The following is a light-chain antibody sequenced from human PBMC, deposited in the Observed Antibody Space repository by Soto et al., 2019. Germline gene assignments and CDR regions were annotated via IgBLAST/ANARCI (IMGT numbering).Light chain of an antibody. CDR3: SSYTSRTTLV. J-gene: IGLJ2*01. CDR2: DVS. Sequence: QSALTQPASVSGSPGQSITISCTGTRSDVGGYNYVSWYQQHPGKVPKLIIYDVSNRPSGVSDRFSGSKSGNTASLTISGLQAEDEADYYCSSYTSRTTLVFGGGTKLTVL. CDR1: RSDVGGYNY. V-gene: IGLV2-14*03.